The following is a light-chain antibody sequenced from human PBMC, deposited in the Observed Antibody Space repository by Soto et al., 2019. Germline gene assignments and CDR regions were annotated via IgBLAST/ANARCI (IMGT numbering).Light chain of an antibody. CDR1: SSDVGGYND. CDR2: DVS. V-gene: IGLV2-14*01. J-gene: IGLJ1*01. Sequence: QSALTQPASVSGSPGQSITISCTGTSSDVGGYNDVSWYQQHPGKAPKLMIYDVSNRPSGGSNRFSGSKSGNTASLTISGLQAEDEADYYCSSYTSSSTLYVFGTGTKLTVL. CDR3: SSYTSSSTLYV.